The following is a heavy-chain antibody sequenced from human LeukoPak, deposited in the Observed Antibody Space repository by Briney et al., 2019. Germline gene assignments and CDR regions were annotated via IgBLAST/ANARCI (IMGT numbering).Heavy chain of an antibody. V-gene: IGHV3-74*01. CDR2: INSDGSST. Sequence: GGSLRLSCAASGFTLSSYWMHWVRQAPGKGLVWVSHINSDGSSTSYADSVKGRFTISRDNAKNTLYLQMNSLRAEDTAVYYCARSVGATTIDYWGQGTLVTVSS. CDR3: ARSVGATTIDY. J-gene: IGHJ4*02. CDR1: GFTLSSYW. D-gene: IGHD1-26*01.